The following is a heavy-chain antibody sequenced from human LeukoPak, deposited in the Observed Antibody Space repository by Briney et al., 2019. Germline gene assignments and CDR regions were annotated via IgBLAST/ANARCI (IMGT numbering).Heavy chain of an antibody. D-gene: IGHD6-13*01. CDR1: GFTFSSYG. CDR2: IKQDGSEK. V-gene: IGHV3-7*01. CDR3: ARGGLSSSSWYYYFDY. Sequence: GGSLRLSCAASGFTFSSYGMSWVRQAPGKGLEWVANIKQDGSEKYYVDSVKGRFTISRDNAKNSLYLQMNSLRAEDTAVYYCARGGLSSSSWYYYFDYWGQGTLVNVSS. J-gene: IGHJ4*02.